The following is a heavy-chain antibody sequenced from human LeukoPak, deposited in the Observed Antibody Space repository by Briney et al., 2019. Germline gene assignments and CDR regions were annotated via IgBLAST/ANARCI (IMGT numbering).Heavy chain of an antibody. CDR3: ARENTIFGVVITEDYYCGMDV. V-gene: IGHV3-48*03. D-gene: IGHD3-3*01. CDR2: ISGSGSSI. CDR1: GFIFSSYE. J-gene: IGHJ6*02. Sequence: TGGSLRLSCAASGFIFSSYEMNWVRQAPGRGLEWASYISGSGSSIYYADSVKGRFTISRDNAKNSLYLQMNSLRAEDTAVYYCARENTIFGVVITEDYYCGMDVWGLGTTVTVSS.